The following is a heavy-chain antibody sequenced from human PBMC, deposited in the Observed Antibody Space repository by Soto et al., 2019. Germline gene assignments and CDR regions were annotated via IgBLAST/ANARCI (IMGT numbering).Heavy chain of an antibody. Sequence: GGSLRLSCAASGFTFSSYAMSWVRQAPGKGLEWVSSISDNGANTYYADSVKGRFTISRRNSKNTLYLQMNTLRAEDTAIYYCANDLARGSDYWGQGTLVTVSS. CDR1: GFTFSSYA. CDR3: ANDLARGSDY. J-gene: IGHJ4*02. V-gene: IGHV3-23*01. CDR2: ISDNGANT. D-gene: IGHD1-1*01.